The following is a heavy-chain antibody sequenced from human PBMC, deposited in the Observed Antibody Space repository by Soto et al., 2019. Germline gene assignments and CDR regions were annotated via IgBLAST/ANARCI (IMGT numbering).Heavy chain of an antibody. CDR3: AKDIEPSDSSSWYGVYYYYGMDV. D-gene: IGHD6-13*01. J-gene: IGHJ6*02. CDR2: ISWNSGSI. Sequence: EVQLVESGGGLVQPGRSLRLSCAASGFTFDDYAMHWVRQAPGKGLEWVSGISWNSGSIGYADSVKGRFTISRDNAKNSLYLQMNRLRAEDTALYYCAKDIEPSDSSSWYGVYYYYGMDVWGQGTTVTVSS. CDR1: GFTFDDYA. V-gene: IGHV3-9*01.